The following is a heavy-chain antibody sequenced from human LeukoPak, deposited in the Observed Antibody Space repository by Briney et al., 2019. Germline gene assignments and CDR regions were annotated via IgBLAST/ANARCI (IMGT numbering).Heavy chain of an antibody. J-gene: IGHJ4*02. CDR2: ITGVGDRT. D-gene: IGHD3-3*01. V-gene: IGHV3-23*01. Sequence: GGSLRLSYAASGFTFSTYAMNWVRQAPGKGLEWVSGITGVGDRTYYADSVKGRFTISRDNSKNMLFLQINSLRAEDTAVYYCAKGNNDFWSGYPRLSYFDYWGQGTLVTVSS. CDR1: GFTFSTYA. CDR3: AKGNNDFWSGYPRLSYFDY.